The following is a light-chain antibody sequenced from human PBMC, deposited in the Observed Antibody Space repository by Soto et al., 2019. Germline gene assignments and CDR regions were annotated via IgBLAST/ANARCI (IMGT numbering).Light chain of an antibody. CDR1: QSITTW. J-gene: IGKJ1*01. CDR2: KAS. CDR3: QHYNSYPWT. V-gene: IGKV1-5*03. Sequence: DIQMTQSPSTLSASVGDRVTITCRAGQSITTWLAWYQQKPGKAPRLLIYKASSLESGVPSRFSGSGSGTEFTLTISSLQPDDFATYYCQHYNSYPWTFGQGTKVDIK.